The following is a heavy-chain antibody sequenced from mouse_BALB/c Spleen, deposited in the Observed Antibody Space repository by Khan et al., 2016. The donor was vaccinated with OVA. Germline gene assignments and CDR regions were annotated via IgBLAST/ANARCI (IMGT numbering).Heavy chain of an antibody. CDR2: INPSNDYT. CDR1: GYTFTSYT. V-gene: IGHV1-4*01. J-gene: IGHJ3*01. Sequence: VQLQESGAELARPGASVKMSCKASGYTFTSYTIHWIKKRPGQGLEWIGYINPSNDYTNYNQKFKDKATLTTDKSSTTAYLRLSSLTSDDSAVYNCVRDGAYHRNDGWLAYWGQGTLVTVSA. CDR3: VRDGAYHRNDGWLAY. D-gene: IGHD2-14*01.